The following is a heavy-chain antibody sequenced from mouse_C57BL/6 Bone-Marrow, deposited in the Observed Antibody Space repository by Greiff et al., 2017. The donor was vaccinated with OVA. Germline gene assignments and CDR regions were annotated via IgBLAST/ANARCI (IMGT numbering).Heavy chain of an antibody. Sequence: VKLMESGPGLVAPSQSLSITCTVSGFSLTSYAISWVRQPPGKGLEWLGVIWTGGGTNYNSALNSSLSISKDNSKSQVFVKMNSLQTDDTARYYCARDRGSFFAYWGQGTLVTVSA. D-gene: IGHD1-1*02. V-gene: IGHV2-9-1*01. CDR1: GFSLTSYA. CDR3: ARDRGSFFAY. CDR2: IWTGGGT. J-gene: IGHJ3*01.